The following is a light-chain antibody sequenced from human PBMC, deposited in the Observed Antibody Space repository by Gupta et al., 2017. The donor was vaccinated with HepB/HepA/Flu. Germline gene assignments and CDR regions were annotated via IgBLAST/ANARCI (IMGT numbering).Light chain of an antibody. CDR1: SGHSSYA. V-gene: IGLV4-69*01. Sequence: QLVLTQSPSASASLGASVKLTCTLSSGHSSYAIAWHQQQPEKGPGYLMKLNSDGSHSKGDGIPDRFSGSSSGAVRYLTISSLQSEDEADYYCQTWGTGIVVFGGGTKLTVL. CDR2: LNSDGSH. CDR3: QTWGTGIVV. J-gene: IGLJ2*01.